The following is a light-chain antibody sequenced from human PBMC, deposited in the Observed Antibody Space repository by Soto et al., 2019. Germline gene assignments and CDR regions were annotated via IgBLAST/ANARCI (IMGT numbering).Light chain of an antibody. CDR3: HHYGTSPQT. V-gene: IGKV3-20*01. CDR1: QSVNTNY. CDR2: AAS. Sequence: EIVLTQSPGTLSLSPGEGATLSCRASQSVNTNYLAWYQQRPGQTPRLLISAASTRATGIPDRFSGSGSGTDFTLTISRLEPEDFAVYYCHHYGTSPQTFGQGTKVEIK. J-gene: IGKJ1*01.